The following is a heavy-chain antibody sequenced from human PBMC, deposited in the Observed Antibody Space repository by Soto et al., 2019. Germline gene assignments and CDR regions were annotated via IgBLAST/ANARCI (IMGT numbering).Heavy chain of an antibody. J-gene: IGHJ4*02. CDR2: IIPIFGTA. CDR1: GGTFSSYA. CDR3: AREGFEYSSLAFDY. D-gene: IGHD6-6*01. Sequence: QVQLVQSEAEVKKPGSSVKVSCKASGGTFSSYAISWVRQAPGQGLEWMEGIIPIFGTANYAQKFQGRVTITADESTSTAYMELSSLRSEDTAVYYCAREGFEYSSLAFDYWGQGTRVTVSS. V-gene: IGHV1-69*12.